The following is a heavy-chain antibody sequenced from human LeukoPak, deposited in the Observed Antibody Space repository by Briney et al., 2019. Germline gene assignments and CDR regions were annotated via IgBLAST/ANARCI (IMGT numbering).Heavy chain of an antibody. V-gene: IGHV3-9*01. D-gene: IGHD6-13*01. J-gene: IGHJ4*02. Sequence: PGRSLRLSCAASGFTFDDYAMHWVRQAPGKGLEWVSGISWNSGSIGYADSVKGRFTISRDNAKNSLYLQMNSLRAEDTALYYCAKVVGRAAAGTGYFDYWGQGTLVTVSS. CDR2: ISWNSGSI. CDR1: GFTFDDYA. CDR3: AKVVGRAAAGTGYFDY.